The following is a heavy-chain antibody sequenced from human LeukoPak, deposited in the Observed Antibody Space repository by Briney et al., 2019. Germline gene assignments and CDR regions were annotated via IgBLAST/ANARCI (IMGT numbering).Heavy chain of an antibody. V-gene: IGHV3-21*01. CDR2: ISSSSSYI. CDR1: GCTFSSYS. J-gene: IGHJ1*01. Sequence: GGSLRLSCAASGCTFSSYSMNWVRQAPGKGLEWVSSISSSSSYIYYADSVKGRFTISRDNAKNSLYLRMNSLRAEDTAVYYCARDWPTIAAAGTIPEFFQHWGQGTLVTVSS. D-gene: IGHD6-13*01. CDR3: ARDWPTIAAAGTIPEFFQH.